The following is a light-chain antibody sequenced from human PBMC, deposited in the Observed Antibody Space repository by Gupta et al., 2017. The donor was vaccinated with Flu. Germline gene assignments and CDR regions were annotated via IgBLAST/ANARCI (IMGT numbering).Light chain of an antibody. CDR3: QQSYSLLRS. Sequence: DIQLTQSPSSLSASVGDRVIITCRASQSVNNLLNWYQHKPGKAPKLLIYATVSLQSGVPSRFSGRGSGTEFTLTISGLQPEDIATYYCQQSYSLLRSFGQGTKVEIK. V-gene: IGKV1-39*01. J-gene: IGKJ2*03. CDR1: QSVNNL. CDR2: ATV.